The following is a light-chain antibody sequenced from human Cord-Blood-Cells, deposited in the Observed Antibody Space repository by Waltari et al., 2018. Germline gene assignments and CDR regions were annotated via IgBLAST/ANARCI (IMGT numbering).Light chain of an antibody. J-gene: IGKJ1*01. Sequence: DIVMTQSPDSLAVSLGERATINCKSSQSVLYSSNNKHYLAWYQQKPGQPPKLLIYWASTRESGGPDRFSGSGSGTDFTLTISSLQAEDVAVYYCQQYYSTPWTFGQGTKVEIK. CDR3: QQYYSTPWT. CDR2: WAS. CDR1: QSVLYSSNNKHY. V-gene: IGKV4-1*01.